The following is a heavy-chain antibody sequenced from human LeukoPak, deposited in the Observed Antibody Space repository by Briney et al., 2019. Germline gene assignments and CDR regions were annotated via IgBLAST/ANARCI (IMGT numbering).Heavy chain of an antibody. CDR3: ARQWELLYGYFDY. V-gene: IGHV7-4-1*02. CDR2: INTNARNP. J-gene: IGHJ4*02. D-gene: IGHD3-10*01. CDR1: GYTFTSYA. Sequence: ASVKVSCKASGYTFTSYAMNWVRQAPGQGLEWMGWINTNARNPTYAQGFTGRFVFSLDTSVSTAYLQITSLKAEDTAMYYCARQWELLYGYFDYWGQGTLVTVSS.